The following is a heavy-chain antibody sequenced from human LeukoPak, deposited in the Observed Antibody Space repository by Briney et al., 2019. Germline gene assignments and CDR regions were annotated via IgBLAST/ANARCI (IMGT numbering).Heavy chain of an antibody. J-gene: IGHJ4*02. V-gene: IGHV1-24*01. Sequence: ASVKVSCKVSGYTLTELSMHWVRQTPGKGLEWMGGFDPEDGETIYAQKFQGRVTMTEDTSTDTAYMELRSLRSDDTAVYYCARGSDYYGSGSYGPYYFDYWGQGTLVTVSS. CDR2: FDPEDGET. D-gene: IGHD3-10*01. CDR1: GYTLTELS. CDR3: ARGSDYYGSGSYGPYYFDY.